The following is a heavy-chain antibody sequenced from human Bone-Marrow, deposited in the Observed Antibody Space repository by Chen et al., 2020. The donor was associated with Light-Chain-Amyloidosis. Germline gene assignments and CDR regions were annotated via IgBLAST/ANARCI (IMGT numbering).Heavy chain of an antibody. Sequence: QLQLQESGPGLVKPSQTLSLTCSVSGASISRGGFYWSWIRQHPGKGLEWIGYVYSRGSTHYNPSLKSRLTISADTSKNQFSLNLSSVTAADTAVYYCARVTYFYDSSGYYYNFYFDYWGQGTLVTVSS. CDR3: ARVTYFYDSSGYYYNFYFDY. D-gene: IGHD3-22*01. CDR1: GASISRGGFY. CDR2: VYSRGST. J-gene: IGHJ4*02. V-gene: IGHV4-31*03.